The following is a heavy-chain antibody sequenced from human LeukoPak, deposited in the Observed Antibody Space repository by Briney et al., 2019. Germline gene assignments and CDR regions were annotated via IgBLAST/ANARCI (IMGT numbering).Heavy chain of an antibody. CDR2: IKQDGSEK. CDR3: ARDLFRYSYGFDY. CDR1: GFTFSSYW. V-gene: IGHV3-7*01. D-gene: IGHD5-18*01. J-gene: IGHJ4*02. Sequence: HPGGSLRLSCAASGFTFSSYWMSWVPKPPGKGLEGWANIKQDGSEKYYVDPVKGRFTISRDNAKNSLYLQMNSLRAEDTAVYYCARDLFRYSYGFDYWGQGTLVTVSS.